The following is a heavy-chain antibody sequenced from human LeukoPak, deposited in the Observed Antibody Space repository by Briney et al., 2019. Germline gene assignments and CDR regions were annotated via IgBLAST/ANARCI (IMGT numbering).Heavy chain of an antibody. J-gene: IGHJ3*02. D-gene: IGHD1-26*01. CDR3: ARDVRDVGALDI. Sequence: SETLSLTCTVSGGSISSGSYYWSWIRQPAGKGLEWIGRIYTSGSTNFNPSLKSRVTMSVDTSKNQFSLRLSSVTAADTAVYYCARDVRDVGALDIWGQGTMVTVSS. CDR1: GGSISSGSYY. V-gene: IGHV4-61*02. CDR2: IYTSGST.